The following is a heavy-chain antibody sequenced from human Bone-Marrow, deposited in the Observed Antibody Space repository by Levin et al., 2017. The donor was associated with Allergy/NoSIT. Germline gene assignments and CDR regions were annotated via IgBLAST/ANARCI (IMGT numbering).Heavy chain of an antibody. CDR3: ARARAAAGKAWFDS. V-gene: IGHV4-31*03. J-gene: IGHJ5*01. Sequence: SETLSLTCTVSGGSMSGGGYYWSWIRQHPGRGLEWIGYIYYRGATYYNPSLQSRVTISVDTSKNQFSLNLTSVTAADTAVYYCARARAAAGKAWFDSWGQGMLVTVSS. CDR1: GGSMSGGGYY. CDR2: IYYRGAT. D-gene: IGHD6-13*01.